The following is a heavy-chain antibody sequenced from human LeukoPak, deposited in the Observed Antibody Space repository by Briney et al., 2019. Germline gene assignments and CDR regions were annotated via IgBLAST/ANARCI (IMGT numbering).Heavy chain of an antibody. CDR1: GGSISSYY. CDR2: IYYSGST. V-gene: IGHV4-59*01. D-gene: IGHD6-13*01. Sequence: PSETLSLTCTVSGGSISSYYWSWIRQPPGKGLEWIGYIYYSGSTNYNPSLKSRVTISVDTSKNQFSLKLSSVTAADTAVYYCARVVSPGIAAAGTIDYWGQGTLVTVSS. CDR3: ARVVSPGIAAAGTIDY. J-gene: IGHJ4*02.